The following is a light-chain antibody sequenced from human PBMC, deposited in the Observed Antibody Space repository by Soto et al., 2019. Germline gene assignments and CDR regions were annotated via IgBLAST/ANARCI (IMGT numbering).Light chain of an antibody. CDR3: SSYTTSNTLLV. CDR2: DVF. CDR1: SSDVGRYNY. J-gene: IGLJ2*01. Sequence: QSALTQPASVSGSPGQSITISCTGTSSDVGRYNYVSWYQQHPGKAPKLMIFDVFNRPSGVSDRFSGSKSGNMASLTISGLQAGDEADYYCSSYTTSNTLLVVGGGTQLTVL. V-gene: IGLV2-14*03.